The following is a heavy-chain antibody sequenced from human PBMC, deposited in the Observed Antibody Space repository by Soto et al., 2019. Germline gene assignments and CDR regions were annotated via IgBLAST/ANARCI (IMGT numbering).Heavy chain of an antibody. J-gene: IGHJ5*02. CDR1: GYTFTSYG. D-gene: IGHD6-13*01. Sequence: QVQLVQSGAEVKKPGASVKVSCKASGYTFTSYGISWVRQAPGQGLEWMGWISAYNGNTNYAQKLQGRVTMTTDTSTSTAYMELRSLRSDDTAVYYCARWRAAAGTVWYNWFDPWGQGTLVTVSS. CDR3: ARWRAAAGTVWYNWFDP. V-gene: IGHV1-18*01. CDR2: ISAYNGNT.